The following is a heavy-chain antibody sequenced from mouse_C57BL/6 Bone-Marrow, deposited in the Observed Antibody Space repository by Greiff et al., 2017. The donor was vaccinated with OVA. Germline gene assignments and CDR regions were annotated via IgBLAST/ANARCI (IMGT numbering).Heavy chain of an antibody. D-gene: IGHD2-10*01. J-gene: IGHJ3*01. V-gene: IGHV3-6*01. CDR1: GYSITSGYY. CDR2: ISYDGSN. Sequence: VQLQQSGPGLVKPSQSLSLTCSVTGYSITSGYYWNWIRQFPGNKLEWMGYISYDGSNNYNPSLKNRISITRDTSKNQFFLKLNSVTTEDTATYYCARGVLLRSWFAYWGQGTLVTVSA. CDR3: ARGVLLRSWFAY.